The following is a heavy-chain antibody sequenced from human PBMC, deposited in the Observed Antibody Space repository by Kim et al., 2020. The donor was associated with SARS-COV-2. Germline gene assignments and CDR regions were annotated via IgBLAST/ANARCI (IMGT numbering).Heavy chain of an antibody. V-gene: IGHV3-72*01. CDR1: GFTFSDHY. J-gene: IGHJ5*02. CDR3: ARDRGNYYGSGELDP. CDR2: TRNKANSYTT. Sequence: GGSLRLSCAASGFTFSDHYMDWVRQAPGKGLEWVGRTRNKANSYTTEYAASVKGRFTISRDDSKNSLYLQMNSLKTEDTAVYYCARDRGNYYGSGELDPWGQGTLVTVSS. D-gene: IGHD3-10*01.